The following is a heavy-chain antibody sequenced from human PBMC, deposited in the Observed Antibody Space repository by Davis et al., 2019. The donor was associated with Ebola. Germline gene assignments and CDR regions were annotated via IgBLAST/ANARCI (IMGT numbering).Heavy chain of an antibody. CDR1: GFTFTSYV. D-gene: IGHD2-15*01. CDR3: ARGGDIVVVVAATPDYYGMDV. CDR2: ISFDGVKT. V-gene: IGHV3-30*03. Sequence: GGSLRLSCAASGFTFTSYVMHWVRQAPGKGLEWVALISFDGVKTYYGDSVKGRFTISRDNSKNTLYLQMNSLRAEDTAVYYCARGGDIVVVVAATPDYYGMDVWGKGTTVTVSS. J-gene: IGHJ6*04.